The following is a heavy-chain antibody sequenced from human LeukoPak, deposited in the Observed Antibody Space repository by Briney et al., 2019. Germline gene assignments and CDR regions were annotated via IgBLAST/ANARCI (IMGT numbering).Heavy chain of an antibody. CDR1: GFTFSSYE. D-gene: IGHD3-10*01. J-gene: IGHJ4*02. Sequence: PGGSLRLSCAASGFTFSSYEMNWVRQAPGKGLEWVSYISSSGSTIYYADFVKGRFTISRDNAKNSLYLQMNSLRAEDTAVYYCASWVTMVRGALVDYWGQGTLVTVSS. CDR3: ASWVTMVRGALVDY. CDR2: ISSSGSTI. V-gene: IGHV3-48*03.